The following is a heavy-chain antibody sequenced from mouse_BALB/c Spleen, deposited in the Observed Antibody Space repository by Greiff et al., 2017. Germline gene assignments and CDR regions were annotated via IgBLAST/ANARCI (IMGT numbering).Heavy chain of an antibody. J-gene: IGHJ4*01. CDR3: ARDRDDGYYDAMDY. D-gene: IGHD2-3*01. CDR1: GFTFSDYY. CDR2: ISDGGSYT. Sequence: DVMLVESGGGLVKPGGSLKLSCAASGFTFSDYYMYWVRQTPEKRLEWVATISDGGSYTYYPDSVKGRFTISRDNAKNNLYLQMSSLKSEDTAMYYCARDRDDGYYDAMDYWGQGTSVTVSS. V-gene: IGHV5-4*02.